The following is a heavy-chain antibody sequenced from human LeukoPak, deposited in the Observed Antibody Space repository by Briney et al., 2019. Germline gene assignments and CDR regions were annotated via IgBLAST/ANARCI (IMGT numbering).Heavy chain of an antibody. V-gene: IGHV1-69*04. J-gene: IGHJ4*02. CDR1: GGTFSSYA. D-gene: IGHD3-3*01. CDR2: IIPIFGIA. Sequence: SVKVSCKASGGTFSSYAISWVRQAPGQGLEWMGRIIPIFGIANYAQKFQGRVTITADKSASTAYMELSSLRSEDTAVYYCAVDFWRSQGFDYWGQGTLVTVSS. CDR3: AVDFWRSQGFDY.